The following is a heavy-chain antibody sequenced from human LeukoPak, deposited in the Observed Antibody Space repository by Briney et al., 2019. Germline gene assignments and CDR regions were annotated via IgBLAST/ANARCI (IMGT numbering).Heavy chain of an antibody. V-gene: IGHV4-39*07. D-gene: IGHD5-18*01. Sequence: SETLSLTCTVSGGSISSSSYYWGWIRQPPGKGLEWIGSIYYSGSTYYNPSLKSRVTISVDTSKNQFSLKLSSVTAADTAVYYCARERVGYSYGDYDYWGQGTLVTVSS. CDR1: GGSISSSSYY. CDR2: IYYSGST. J-gene: IGHJ4*02. CDR3: ARERVGYSYGDYDY.